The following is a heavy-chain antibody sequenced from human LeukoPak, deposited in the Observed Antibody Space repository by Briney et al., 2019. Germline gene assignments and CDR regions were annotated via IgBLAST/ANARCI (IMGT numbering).Heavy chain of an antibody. D-gene: IGHD5-24*01. Sequence: SETLSLTCTVPGGSISSHYWSWIRQPPGKGLEWIGYLHYSGITSYNPSLKSRVTISVDTSKSQFSLKLTSVTAADTAVYYCARDGYTIASYFDYWGQGALVTVSS. V-gene: IGHV4-59*11. CDR1: GGSISSHY. J-gene: IGHJ4*02. CDR2: LHYSGIT. CDR3: ARDGYTIASYFDY.